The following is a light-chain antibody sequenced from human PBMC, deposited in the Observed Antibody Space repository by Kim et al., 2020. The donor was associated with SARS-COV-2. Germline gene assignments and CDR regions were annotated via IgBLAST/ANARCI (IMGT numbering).Light chain of an antibody. Sequence: LTQTPLSLSVTPGQPASISCKSTQSLLQSDGKSYLYWYFQRPGQSPQLLMYEVSSRSSGVPDRFSGSGSGTDFTLHISRVEAEDVGIYYCLQGINPTFGQGPKLEI. CDR3: LQGINPT. CDR2: EVS. CDR1: QSLLQSDGKSY. J-gene: IGKJ2*01. V-gene: IGKV2-29*02.